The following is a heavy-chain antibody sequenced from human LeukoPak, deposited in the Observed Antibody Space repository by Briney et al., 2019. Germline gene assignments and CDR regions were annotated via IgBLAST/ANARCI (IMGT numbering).Heavy chain of an antibody. CDR2: IKQDGSEK. V-gene: IGHV3-7*01. D-gene: IGHD6-19*01. CDR1: GFTFSSYW. J-gene: IGHJ4*02. CDR3: ARDFIAVAGTHVY. Sequence: GGSLRLSCAASGFTFSSYWMSLVRQAPGKGLEWVANIKQDGSEKYYVDSVKGRFTISRDNAKNSLYLQMNSLRAEDTAVYYCARDFIAVAGTHVYWGQGTLVTVSS.